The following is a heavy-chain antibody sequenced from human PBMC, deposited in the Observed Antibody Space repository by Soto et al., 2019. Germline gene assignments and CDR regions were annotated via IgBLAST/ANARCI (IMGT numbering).Heavy chain of an antibody. CDR3: ARLYGSGQWNWFDP. J-gene: IGHJ5*02. V-gene: IGHV5-51*01. CDR2: IYPHDSDT. D-gene: IGHD3-10*01. CDR1: GYSFISYW. Sequence: GESLKISCKGSGYSFISYWIGWVRQMPGRGLEWMGIIYPHDSDTRYSPSFQGQVTISADKSISTAYLQWSSLKASDSAMYYCARLYGSGQWNWFDPWGQGTLVTVSS.